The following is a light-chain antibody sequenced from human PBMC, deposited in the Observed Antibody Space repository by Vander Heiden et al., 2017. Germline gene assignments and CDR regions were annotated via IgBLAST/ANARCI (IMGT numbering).Light chain of an antibody. V-gene: IGLV2-8*01. J-gene: IGLJ1*01. CDR1: VGGYNY. CDR3: SSFAGFNNYV. CDR2: EVS. Sequence: VGGYNYVSWYQQHPGKAPKVVIYEVSQRPSGVPDSFSGSKSANTASLTVSGLQAEDEADYYCSSFAGFNNYVFGTGTKVTVL.